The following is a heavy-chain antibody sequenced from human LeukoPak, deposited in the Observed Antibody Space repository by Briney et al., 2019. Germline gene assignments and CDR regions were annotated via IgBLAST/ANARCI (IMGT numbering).Heavy chain of an antibody. CDR1: GYTFTIYY. J-gene: IGHJ4*02. Sequence: ASVKVSCKASGYTFTIYYMHWVRQAPGQGLEWMGIINPSGGSTSYAQKFQGRVTMTEDTSTDTAYMELSSLRSEDTAVYYCATMQIAAAGTPPAEDYWGQGTLVTVSS. CDR3: ATMQIAAAGTPPAEDY. D-gene: IGHD6-13*01. CDR2: INPSGGST. V-gene: IGHV1-46*01.